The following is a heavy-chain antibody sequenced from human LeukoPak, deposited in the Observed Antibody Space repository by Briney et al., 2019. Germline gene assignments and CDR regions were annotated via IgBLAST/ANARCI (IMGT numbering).Heavy chain of an antibody. J-gene: IGHJ4*02. Sequence: GASVKVSCKTSGYTFSTYAINWVRQAPGQGLEWMGWINTKTGNPTYAPGFTGRSVFSLETSVTTAHLQISSLKAEDTAVYYCGRGRGPHLNNGKYFFVDYWGQGTRVTVSS. CDR1: GYTFSTYA. CDR3: GRGRGPHLNNGKYFFVDY. CDR2: INTKTGNP. V-gene: IGHV7-4-1*02. D-gene: IGHD2/OR15-2a*01.